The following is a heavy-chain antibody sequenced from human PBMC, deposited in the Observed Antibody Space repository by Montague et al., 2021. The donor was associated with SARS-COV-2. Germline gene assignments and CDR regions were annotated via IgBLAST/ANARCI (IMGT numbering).Heavy chain of an antibody. CDR3: ARGRTVTTFYSYYGMDV. D-gene: IGHD4-17*01. J-gene: IGHJ6*02. CDR1: GGSFSGYY. Sequence: SETLSLTCAVYGGSFSGYYWSWIRQPPGKGLEWIGEINHSGSTNXNPSLKSRVTISVDTSKYQFSLKLSSLTAADTAVYYCARGRTVTTFYSYYGMDVWGQGTTVTVSS. V-gene: IGHV4-34*01. CDR2: INHSGST.